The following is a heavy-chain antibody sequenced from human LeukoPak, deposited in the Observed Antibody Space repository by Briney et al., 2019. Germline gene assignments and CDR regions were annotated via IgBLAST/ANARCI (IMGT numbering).Heavy chain of an antibody. Sequence: GGSLRLSCAASGFTFSNYWMTWVCQAPGKGLEWVANIKEDGSERSYVDSVKGRSTISRDNAKNSLFLEMNSLRAEDTALYYCAKGPDTYYYGSSGYIDYWGQGTLVTVSS. D-gene: IGHD3-22*01. J-gene: IGHJ4*02. CDR2: IKEDGSER. CDR3: AKGPDTYYYGSSGYIDY. V-gene: IGHV3-7*03. CDR1: GFTFSNYW.